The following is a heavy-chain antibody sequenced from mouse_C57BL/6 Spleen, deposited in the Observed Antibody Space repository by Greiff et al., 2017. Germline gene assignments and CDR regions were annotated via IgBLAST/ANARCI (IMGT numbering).Heavy chain of an antibody. D-gene: IGHD5-1*01. Sequence: EVQLVESGGGLVKPGGSLKLSCAASGFTFSSYAMSWVRQTPEKRLEWVATISDGGSYTYYPDNVKGRFTISRDNAKNNLYLQMSHLKSEDTAMYYCARGNLRDWYFDVWGTGTTVTVSS. V-gene: IGHV5-4*01. CDR2: ISDGGSYT. CDR3: ARGNLRDWYFDV. CDR1: GFTFSSYA. J-gene: IGHJ1*03.